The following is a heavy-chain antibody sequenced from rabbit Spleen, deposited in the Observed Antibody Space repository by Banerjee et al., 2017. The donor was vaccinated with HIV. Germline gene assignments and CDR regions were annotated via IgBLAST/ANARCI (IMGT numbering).Heavy chain of an antibody. CDR1: GFDFSSYG. V-gene: IGHV1S47*01. J-gene: IGHJ4*01. CDR2: IYGGGSA. CDR3: TRDSGSGHYIDGYFNL. D-gene: IGHD1-1*01. Sequence: QEQLEESGGGLAQPEGSLTLSCKASGFDFSSYGITWVRQAPGKGLEWIGCIYGGGSAYYASWVNGRFTISLDNAQTTVTLRMTSLTVADTATYFCTRDSGSGHYIDGYFNLWGPGTLVTVS.